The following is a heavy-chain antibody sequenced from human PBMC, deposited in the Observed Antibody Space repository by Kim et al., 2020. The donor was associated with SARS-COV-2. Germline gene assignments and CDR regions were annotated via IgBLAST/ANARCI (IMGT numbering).Heavy chain of an antibody. V-gene: IGHV4-59*01. CDR1: GGSISSYY. CDR2: IYYSGST. CDR3: ARSRKIPTFGVVVINDFD. J-gene: IGHJ3*02. D-gene: IGHD3-3*01. Sequence: SETLSLTCTVSGGSISSYYWSWIRQPPGKGLEWIGYIYYSGSTNYNPSLKSRVTISVDTSKNQFSLKLSSVTAADTAVYYCARSRKIPTFGVVVINDFD.